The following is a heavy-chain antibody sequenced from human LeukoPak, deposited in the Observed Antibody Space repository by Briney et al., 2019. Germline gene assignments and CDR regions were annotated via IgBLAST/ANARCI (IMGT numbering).Heavy chain of an antibody. V-gene: IGHV3-30*18. CDR2: VSPDGSDS. CDR3: AKKDRSGIGHGSFDY. Sequence: GGSLRLSCAASGFTFSSYDMHWVRQAPGKGLEWVAVVSPDGSDSNYADSVKGRFTISRDNSKNTVYLQMNSLRTEDTAVYYCAKKDRSGIGHGSFDYWGQGTLVSVSS. D-gene: IGHD3-10*01. CDR1: GFTFSSYD. J-gene: IGHJ4*02.